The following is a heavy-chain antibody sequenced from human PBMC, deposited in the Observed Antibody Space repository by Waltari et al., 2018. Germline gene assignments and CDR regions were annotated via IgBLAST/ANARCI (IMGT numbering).Heavy chain of an antibody. CDR1: GGSISSGSYY. CDR2: IYTSGST. V-gene: IGHV4-61*09. Sequence: QVQLQESGPGLVKPSQTLSLTCTVSGGSISSGSYYWSWIRQPAGKGLEWIGYIYTSGSTNYNPSLRRRVTISVDTSKNQFSLKLSSVTAADTAVYYCARAKVPNWFDPWGQGTLVTVSS. CDR3: ARAKVPNWFDP. J-gene: IGHJ5*02.